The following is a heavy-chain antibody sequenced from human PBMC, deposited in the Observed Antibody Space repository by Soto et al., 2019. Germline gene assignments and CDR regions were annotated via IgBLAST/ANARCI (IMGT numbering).Heavy chain of an antibody. CDR1: GFTFSDYY. CDR2: ISSSGSTI. D-gene: IGHD1-26*01. V-gene: IGHV3-11*01. J-gene: IGHJ3*02. Sequence: GGSLRLSCAASGFTFSDYYMSWIRQAPGKGLEWVSYISSSGSTIYYADSVKGRFTISRDNAKNSLYLQMNSLRAEDTAVYYCARDPIVGATKNAFDIWGQGTMVTVSS. CDR3: ARDPIVGATKNAFDI.